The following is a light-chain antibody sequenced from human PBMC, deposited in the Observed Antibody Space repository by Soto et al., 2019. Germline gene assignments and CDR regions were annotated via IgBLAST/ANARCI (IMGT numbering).Light chain of an antibody. CDR3: QQDHNWPWT. CDR2: GAS. V-gene: IGKV3-15*01. J-gene: IGKJ1*01. Sequence: ATLSFSPVERATLSCRASQSVSSNLAWYQQKPGQAPRLLIYGASTRATGIPARFSGSGSGTDFTLTISSLQSEDFAVYYCQQDHNWPWTFDQGAVVDIK. CDR1: QSVSSN.